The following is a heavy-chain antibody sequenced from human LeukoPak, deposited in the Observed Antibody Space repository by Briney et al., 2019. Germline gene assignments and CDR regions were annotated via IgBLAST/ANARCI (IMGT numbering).Heavy chain of an antibody. V-gene: IGHV4-59*01. CDR2: IYYSGST. D-gene: IGHD6-13*01. J-gene: IGHJ3*02. Sequence: SETLSLTCTVSGGSITSYYWSWIRQPPGKGLEWIGYIYYSGSTNYNPSLKSRVTMSVDTSKNQFSLKLSSVIAADTAVYYCARDGVRTKQLPDAFDIWGQGIMVTVSS. CDR3: ARDGVRTKQLPDAFDI. CDR1: GGSITSYY.